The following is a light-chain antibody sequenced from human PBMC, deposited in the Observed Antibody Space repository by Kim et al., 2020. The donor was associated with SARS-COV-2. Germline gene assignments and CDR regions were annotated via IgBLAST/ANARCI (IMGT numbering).Light chain of an antibody. V-gene: IGLV2-14*03. CDR2: DVS. CDR1: SSDVGGYND. CDR3: SSYTSSSTLV. Sequence: QSALTQPASVSGSPGQSITISCTGTSSDVGGYNDVSWYQQHPGKAPKLMIYDVSNRPSGVSNRFSGSKSGNTASLTISGRQAEDEADYYCSSYTSSSTLVCGGGTKLTVL. J-gene: IGLJ3*02.